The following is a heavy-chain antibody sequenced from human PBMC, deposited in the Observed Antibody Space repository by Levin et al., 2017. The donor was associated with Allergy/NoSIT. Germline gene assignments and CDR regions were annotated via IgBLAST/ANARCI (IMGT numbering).Heavy chain of an antibody. V-gene: IGHV1-2*06. D-gene: IGHD2-15*01. Sequence: GESLKISCKASGYTFTGYYMHWVRQAPGQGLEWMGRINPNSGGTNYAQKFQGRVTMTRDTSISTAYMELSRLRSDDTAVYYCARVYDCSGGSCYKFAPYYYYLDVWGKGTTVTVSS. CDR2: INPNSGGT. CDR3: ARVYDCSGGSCYKFAPYYYYLDV. CDR1: GYTFTGYY. J-gene: IGHJ6*03.